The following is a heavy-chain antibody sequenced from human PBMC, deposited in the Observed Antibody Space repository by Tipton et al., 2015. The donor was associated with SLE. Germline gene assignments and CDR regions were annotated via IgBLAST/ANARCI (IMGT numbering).Heavy chain of an antibody. V-gene: IGHV3-23*01. CDR2: ISGSGGST. D-gene: IGHD3-3*01. CDR3: ARGDEDFWSGYSTGNYFDY. J-gene: IGHJ4*02. Sequence: SLRLSCAASGFTFSSYAMSWVRQAPGKGLEWVSAISGSGGSTYYADSVKGRFTISRDNSKNTLYLQMNSLRAEDTAVYYCARGDEDFWSGYSTGNYFDYWCQGTLVTVSS. CDR1: GFTFSSYA.